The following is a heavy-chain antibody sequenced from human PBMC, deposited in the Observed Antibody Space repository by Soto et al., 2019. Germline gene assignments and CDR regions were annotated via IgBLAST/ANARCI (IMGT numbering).Heavy chain of an antibody. CDR2: ISGSGGST. CDR1: GFTFGSYA. CDR3: AKDSLYIKCAFDI. V-gene: IGHV3-23*01. Sequence: GGSLRLSCAASGFTFGSYALSWVRQAPGKGLEWVSAISGSGGSTYYADSVKGRFTISRDNSKNTLYLQMNSLRAEDTAVYYCAKDSLYIKCAFDIWGQGTMVTVSS. J-gene: IGHJ3*02. D-gene: IGHD1-20*01.